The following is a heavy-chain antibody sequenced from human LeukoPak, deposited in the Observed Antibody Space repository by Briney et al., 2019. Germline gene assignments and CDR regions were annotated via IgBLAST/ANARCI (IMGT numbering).Heavy chain of an antibody. V-gene: IGHV4-39*07. CDR1: GGSISSSSYY. J-gene: IGHJ4*02. Sequence: SETLSLTCTVSGGSISSSSYYWGWIRQPPGKGPEWIGSIYYRGSTYYNPSLRSRITLSLDTSKSQFSLSLSSVTAADTAVYYCARTGDSSGYYRNAIDYWGQGTLVIVSS. D-gene: IGHD3-22*01. CDR3: ARTGDSSGYYRNAIDY. CDR2: IYYRGST.